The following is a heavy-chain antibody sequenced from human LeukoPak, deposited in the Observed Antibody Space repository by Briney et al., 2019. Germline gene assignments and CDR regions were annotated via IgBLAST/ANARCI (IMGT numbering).Heavy chain of an antibody. J-gene: IGHJ4*02. V-gene: IGHV4-34*01. Sequence: SETLSLTCGVYGGSFSGYYWSWIRQPPGKGLEWIGEINHSGSTNYNPSLKSRVTISVDTSKNQFSLKLSSVTAADTAVYYCASRRSGYSYDYWGQGTLVTVSS. D-gene: IGHD3-3*01. CDR2: INHSGST. CDR3: ASRRSGYSYDY. CDR1: GGSFSGYY.